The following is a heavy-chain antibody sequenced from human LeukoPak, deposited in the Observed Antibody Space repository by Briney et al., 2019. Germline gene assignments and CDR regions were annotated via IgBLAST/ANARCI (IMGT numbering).Heavy chain of an antibody. Sequence: GASVKVSCKASGGTFISYAISWVRQAPGQGLEWMGGIIPIFGTANYAQEFQGRVTITADESTSTAYMELSSLRSEDTAVYYCAGFDYYYGMDVWGQGTTVTVSS. CDR2: IIPIFGTA. D-gene: IGHD3-9*01. CDR1: GGTFISYA. J-gene: IGHJ6*02. V-gene: IGHV1-69*13. CDR3: AGFDYYYGMDV.